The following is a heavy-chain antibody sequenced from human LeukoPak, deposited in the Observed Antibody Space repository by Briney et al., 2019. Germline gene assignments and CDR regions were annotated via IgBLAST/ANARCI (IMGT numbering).Heavy chain of an antibody. D-gene: IGHD1-26*01. CDR1: GLIFSDHY. V-gene: IGHV3-72*01. CDR3: ARPPYAGSYSIDY. J-gene: IGHJ4*02. CDR2: SRNKAQSFTI. Sequence: GGSLRLSCAVSGLIFSDHYIDWVRQAPGKGLEWVGRSRNKAQSFTIHYAASVKGRFTISRDDSKNSLYLQMDSLKTEDSAVYYCARPPYAGSYSIDYWGQGTLVTVSS.